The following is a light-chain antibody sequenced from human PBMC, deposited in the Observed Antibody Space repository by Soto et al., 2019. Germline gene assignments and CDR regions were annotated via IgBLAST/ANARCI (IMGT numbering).Light chain of an antibody. J-gene: IGKJ5*01. CDR3: QLYGTSPP. CDR1: QSIGLA. Sequence: EIVLTQSPATLSLSPGERATLSCRASQSIGLAIAWYQHKPGQAPRLLIYASVQRATGIPDRFSGSASGTDFTLTINRLEPEDFAVYYCQLYGTSPPFGQGTRLEIK. CDR2: ASV. V-gene: IGKV3-11*01.